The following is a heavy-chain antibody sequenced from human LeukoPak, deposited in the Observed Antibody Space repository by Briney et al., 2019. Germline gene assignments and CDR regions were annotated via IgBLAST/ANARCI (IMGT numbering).Heavy chain of an antibody. CDR2: INPNNGGT. CDR1: GYTFTGYY. CDR3: AREGYGGGQDFDV. V-gene: IGHV1-2*02. J-gene: IGHJ3*01. Sequence: ASVKVSCRASGYTFTGYYMHWVRQAPGQGLEWMGWINPNNGGTNYAQKFQGRVTMTRDTSISTAYMDLSRLKSDDTAVYYCAREGYGGGQDFDVWGQGTMVTVSS. D-gene: IGHD1-26*01.